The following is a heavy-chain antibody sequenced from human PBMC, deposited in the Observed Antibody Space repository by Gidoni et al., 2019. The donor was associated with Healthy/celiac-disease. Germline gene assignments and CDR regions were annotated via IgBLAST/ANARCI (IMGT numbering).Heavy chain of an antibody. CDR3: ARYSSSWYPTSFDY. CDR1: GCSISSGGYY. D-gene: IGHD6-13*01. Sequence: QVQLQESGPGLVKPSQTLSLTCTVSGCSISSGGYYWSWIRQDPGKGLEWLGYIYYSGSTYYNPSLKSRVTISVDTSKNQFSLKLSSVTAADTAVYYCARYSSSWYPTSFDYWGQGTLVTVSS. J-gene: IGHJ4*02. V-gene: IGHV4-31*03. CDR2: IYYSGST.